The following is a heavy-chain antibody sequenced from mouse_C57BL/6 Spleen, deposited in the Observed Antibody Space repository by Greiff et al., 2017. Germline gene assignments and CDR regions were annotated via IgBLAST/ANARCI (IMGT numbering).Heavy chain of an antibody. CDR3: ARSATRGSFFDY. CDR1: GYAFSSYW. CDR2: IYPGDGDT. D-gene: IGHD1-2*01. Sequence: VQLQQSGAELVKPGASVKISCKASGYAFSSYWMNWVKQRPGKGLEWIGQIYPGDGDTNYNGKFKGKATLTADKSSSTAYMQRSSLTSEDSAVYFCARSATRGSFFDYWGQGTTLTVSS. V-gene: IGHV1-80*01. J-gene: IGHJ2*01.